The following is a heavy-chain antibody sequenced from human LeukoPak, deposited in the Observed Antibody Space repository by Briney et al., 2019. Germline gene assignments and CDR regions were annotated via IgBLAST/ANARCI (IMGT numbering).Heavy chain of an antibody. CDR1: GGSFSGYY. CDR3: ARDRAGASRSFDY. D-gene: IGHD1-26*01. J-gene: IGHJ4*02. Sequence: SETLSLTCAVYGGSFSGYYWSWIRQPPGKGLEWIGYIYYSGSTNYNPSLKSRVTMSVDTSKNQFSLKLNSVTAADTAVYYCARDRAGASRSFDYWGQGTLVTVSS. V-gene: IGHV4-59*12. CDR2: IYYSGST.